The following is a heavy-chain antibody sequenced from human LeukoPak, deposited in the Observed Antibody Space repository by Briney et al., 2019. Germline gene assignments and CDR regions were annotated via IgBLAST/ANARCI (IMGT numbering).Heavy chain of an antibody. CDR3: ARTSVYYYGSGSYLKRRYNWFDP. Sequence: SETLSLTCAVYGGSFSNYYWTWIRQPPGKGLEWIGEINHSGSTNYNPSLKSRVTISVDTSKNQFSLKLSSVTAADTAVYYCARTSVYYYGSGSYLKRRYNWFDPWGQGTLVTVSS. CDR2: INHSGST. D-gene: IGHD3-10*01. V-gene: IGHV4-34*01. CDR1: GGSFSNYY. J-gene: IGHJ5*02.